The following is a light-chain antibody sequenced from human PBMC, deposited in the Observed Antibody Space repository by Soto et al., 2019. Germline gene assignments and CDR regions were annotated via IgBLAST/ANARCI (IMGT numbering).Light chain of an antibody. CDR2: GAS. J-gene: IGKJ4*01. V-gene: IGKV3-20*01. CDR1: QSFHTNY. Sequence: EILLTQSPGTLSLSPGERATLSCRASQSFHTNYLAWYQQRPGQAPRLLIYGASNRASGIPERFSGSGCGTDFTLTINRLVPEDSAVYFCQQYGSSPGFTFGGGTKIEIK. CDR3: QQYGSSPGFT.